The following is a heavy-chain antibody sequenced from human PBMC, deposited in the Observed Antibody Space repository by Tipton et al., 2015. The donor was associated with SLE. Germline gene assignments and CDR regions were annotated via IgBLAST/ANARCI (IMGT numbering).Heavy chain of an antibody. V-gene: IGHV4-61*09. CDR3: ATHADRVY. Sequence: TLSLTCTVSGGSISSGSYYWSWIRQPAGKGLEWIGYIYTSGSTNYNPSLKSRVTISVDTSKNQFSLKLNSVTAADTAVYYCATHADRVYWGQGTLVTVSS. J-gene: IGHJ4*02. CDR1: GGSISSGSYY. CDR2: IYTSGST.